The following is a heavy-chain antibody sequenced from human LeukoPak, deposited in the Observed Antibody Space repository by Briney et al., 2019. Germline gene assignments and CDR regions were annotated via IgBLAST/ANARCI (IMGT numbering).Heavy chain of an antibody. CDR3: ARDKLLGLDV. D-gene: IGHD3-10*01. J-gene: IGHJ6*02. CDR1: RFTYSSYG. CDR2: KWYDGSNK. Sequence: GVSLTLSCAASRFTYSSYGMHWLPQAPGRGREWVTVKWYDGSNKYYADSVKGRFTISRDNAEYTMYLQMNSLRAEDTAVYYCARDKLLGLDVWGQGTTVTVSS. V-gene: IGHV3-33*01.